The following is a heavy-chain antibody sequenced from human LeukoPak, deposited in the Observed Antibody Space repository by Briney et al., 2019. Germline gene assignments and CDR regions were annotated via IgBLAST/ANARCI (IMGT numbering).Heavy chain of an antibody. D-gene: IGHD1-14*01. CDR1: GGSFSGYY. CDR3: ARWYNYFDY. Sequence: SETLSLTCAVYGGSFSGYYWSWIRQPPGKGLEWIGEINHSGSTNYNPSLKSRVTISVDTSKNQFSLKLSSVTAADTAVYYCARWYNYFDYWGQGTLVTVSS. V-gene: IGHV4-34*01. J-gene: IGHJ4*02. CDR2: INHSGST.